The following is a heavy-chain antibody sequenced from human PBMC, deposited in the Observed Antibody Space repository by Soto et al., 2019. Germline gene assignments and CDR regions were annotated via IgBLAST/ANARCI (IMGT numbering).Heavy chain of an antibody. J-gene: IGHJ6*02. CDR2: ISYDGSNK. CDR1: GFTFSSYA. Sequence: QVQLVESGGGVVQPGRSLRLSCAASGFTFSSYAMHWVRQAPGKGLEWVAVISYDGSNKYYADSVKGRFTISRDNSKKTLYLQMNSLRDEDTAVYYCARDEEQQLVWWYYYGMDVWGQGTTVTVSS. V-gene: IGHV3-30-3*01. CDR3: ARDEEQQLVWWYYYGMDV. D-gene: IGHD6-6*01.